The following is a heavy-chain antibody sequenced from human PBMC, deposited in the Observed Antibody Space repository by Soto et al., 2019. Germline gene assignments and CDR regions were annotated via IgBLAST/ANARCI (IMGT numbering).Heavy chain of an antibody. CDR3: ARDPGIYSNYDDSSGYPS. D-gene: IGHD3-22*01. Sequence: GGSLRLSCVASGFTFSNYWMTWVRQAPGKGLEWVANIKQDGGENYYVDSLKGRFTISRDNAKNSLYLHMNSLRAADTAVYYCARDPGIYSNYDDSSGYPSWGQGTLVTVSS. CDR1: GFTFSNYW. J-gene: IGHJ5*02. V-gene: IGHV3-7*03. CDR2: IKQDGGEN.